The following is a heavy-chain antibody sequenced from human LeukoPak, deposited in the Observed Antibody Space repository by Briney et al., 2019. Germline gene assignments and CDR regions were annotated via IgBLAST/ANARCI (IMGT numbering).Heavy chain of an antibody. CDR1: GFTFSSYW. D-gene: IGHD3-9*01. CDR3: ARDGYDILTGYLVDY. CDR2: IKQDGSEK. Sequence: HAGGSLRLSCAASGFTFSSYWMSWVRQAPGKGLEWVANIKQDGSEKYYVDSVKGRFTISRDNAKNSLYLQMNSLRAEDTAVYYCARDGYDILTGYLVDYWGQGTLVTVSS. J-gene: IGHJ4*02. V-gene: IGHV3-7*01.